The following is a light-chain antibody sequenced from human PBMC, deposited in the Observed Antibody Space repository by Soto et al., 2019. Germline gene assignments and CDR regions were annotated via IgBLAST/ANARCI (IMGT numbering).Light chain of an antibody. V-gene: IGLV2-14*02. CDR2: EGS. Sequence: QSVLTQPASVSGSPGQSITISCTGTSSDVGSYNLVSWYQQHPGKAPKLMIYEGSKRPSGVSNRFSGSKSGNTASLTISGLQAGDEADYYCSSYTTSNTRQIVFGTGTKVTVL. J-gene: IGLJ1*01. CDR1: SSDVGSYNL. CDR3: SSYTTSNTRQIV.